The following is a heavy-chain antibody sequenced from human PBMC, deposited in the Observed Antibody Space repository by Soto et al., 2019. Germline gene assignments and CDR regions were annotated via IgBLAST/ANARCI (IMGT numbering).Heavy chain of an antibody. CDR2: IIPIFGTA. CDR3: AGLYCSSTSCYIVWFDP. J-gene: IGHJ5*02. D-gene: IGHD2-2*02. Sequence: QVQLVQSGAEVKKPGSSVKVSCKASGGTFSSYAISWVRQAPGQGLEWMGGIIPIFGTANYAQKFQGRVTITADKSTSTAYMELSSLRSEDTAVYYCAGLYCSSTSCYIVWFDPWGQGTLVTVSS. V-gene: IGHV1-69*06. CDR1: GGTFSSYA.